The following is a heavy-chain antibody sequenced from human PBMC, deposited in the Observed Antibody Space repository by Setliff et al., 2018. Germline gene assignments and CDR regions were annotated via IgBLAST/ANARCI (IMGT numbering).Heavy chain of an antibody. CDR1: GGSISSYY. J-gene: IGHJ5*02. D-gene: IGHD2-8*01. CDR3: ARHGLHCTNGICPPPFDP. V-gene: IGHV4-59*08. CDR2: IYASGST. Sequence: SETLSLTCTVSGGSISSYYWSWIRQPPGKGLEWIGYIYASGSTHYNPSLKSRVTISVDTSNDQFSLNLNSVTAADTAVYYCARHGLHCTNGICPPPFDPWGQGTLVTVSS.